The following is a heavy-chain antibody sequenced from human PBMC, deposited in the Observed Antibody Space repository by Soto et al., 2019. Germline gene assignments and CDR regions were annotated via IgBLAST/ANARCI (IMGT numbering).Heavy chain of an antibody. D-gene: IGHD6-19*01. Sequence: QTGGSLRLSCAASGFTFSSYAMSWVRQAPGKGLEWVSAISGSGGSTYYADSVKGRFTISRDNSKNTLYLQMNSLRAEDMAVYYCAKVDSSGWYFDYWGQGTLVTVSS. CDR1: GFTFSSYA. CDR2: ISGSGGST. V-gene: IGHV3-23*01. J-gene: IGHJ4*02. CDR3: AKVDSSGWYFDY.